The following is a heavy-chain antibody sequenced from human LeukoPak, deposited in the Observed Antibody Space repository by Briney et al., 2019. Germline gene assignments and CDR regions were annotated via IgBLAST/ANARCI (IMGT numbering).Heavy chain of an antibody. Sequence: SETLSLTCTVPGGSISSSTYCWGWIRQPPGKGLEWLGSIYYSGSTYYNPSLKSRVTISVDTSKNQVSLKLRSVTAADTAVYYCARAPDTAMVSWFDAWGQGTLVTVSS. J-gene: IGHJ5*02. CDR1: GGSISSSTYC. CDR3: ARAPDTAMVSWFDA. D-gene: IGHD5-18*01. V-gene: IGHV4-39*01. CDR2: IYYSGST.